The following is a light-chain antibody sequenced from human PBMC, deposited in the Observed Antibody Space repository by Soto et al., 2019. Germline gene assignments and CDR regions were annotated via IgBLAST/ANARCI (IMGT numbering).Light chain of an antibody. CDR2: AAS. V-gene: IGKV3-20*01. J-gene: IGKJ4*01. Sequence: EIVLTQSPGTLSLSPGEGATLSCRASQSVSSSELAWYQQKPDQAPRLLVYAASSRATAIPDRFSGSGSGTDFTLTISRLEPEDFAVYYCQQYGSSPPLPFGGGTKVEIK. CDR3: QQYGSSPPLP. CDR1: QSVSSSE.